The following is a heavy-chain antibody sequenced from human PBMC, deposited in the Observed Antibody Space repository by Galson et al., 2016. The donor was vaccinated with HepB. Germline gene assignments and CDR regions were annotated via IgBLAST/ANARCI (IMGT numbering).Heavy chain of an antibody. V-gene: IGHV3-30*04. CDR1: GFAFRNYA. CDR3: ASERVRSDYDSSGYPRTESDY. CDR2: ISYDEDNK. J-gene: IGHJ4*02. D-gene: IGHD3-22*01. Sequence: SLRLSCAASGFAFRNYAMNWVRQAPGKGLEWVALISYDEDNKYYADSVKGRFTISRDNSNNTLYLQMHSLRVEDTAVYYCASERVRSDYDSSGYPRTESDYWGQGTLVTVSS.